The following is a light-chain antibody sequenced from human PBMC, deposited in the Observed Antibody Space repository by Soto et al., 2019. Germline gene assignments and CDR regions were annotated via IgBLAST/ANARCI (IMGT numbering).Light chain of an antibody. V-gene: IGKV3-15*01. CDR2: DAS. CDR3: QQYNNWPRT. J-gene: IGKJ1*01. CDR1: QNVNYN. Sequence: IVMTQSPATLSVSPGERATLSYRASQNVNYNLAWYQQKPGQAPSLLIHDASIRATAVPARFSGSGSGTEFTLTISSLQSEDFAVYYCQQYNNWPRTFGQGTKVEIK.